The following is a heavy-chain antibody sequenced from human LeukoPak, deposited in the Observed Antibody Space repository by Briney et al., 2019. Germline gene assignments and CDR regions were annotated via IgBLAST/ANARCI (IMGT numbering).Heavy chain of an antibody. J-gene: IGHJ4*02. Sequence: GASVKVSCKASGYTFTGYYMHWVRQAPGQGLEWMGWINPNSGGTNYAQKFQGRVTMTRDTSISTAYMELSRLRSDDTAVYYCARESGDSSGYYDYWGQGTLVTVSS. D-gene: IGHD3-22*01. CDR1: GYTFTGYY. CDR3: ARESGDSSGYYDY. CDR2: INPNSGGT. V-gene: IGHV1-2*02.